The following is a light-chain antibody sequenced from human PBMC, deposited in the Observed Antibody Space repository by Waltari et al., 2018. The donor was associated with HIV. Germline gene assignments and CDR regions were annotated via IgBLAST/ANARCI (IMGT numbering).Light chain of an antibody. Sequence: QSALTQPRSVSGSPGQSVTISCTGTSSDVGVYNFVSWYQQHPGKAPNLMIYDVSKRPSGVPDRFSGSKAGNTASLTISGRQAEDEADYYCCSYAGSYPVGCGGGTKLTVL. V-gene: IGLV2-11*01. J-gene: IGLJ2*01. CDR1: SSDVGVYNF. CDR3: CSYAGSYPVG. CDR2: DVS.